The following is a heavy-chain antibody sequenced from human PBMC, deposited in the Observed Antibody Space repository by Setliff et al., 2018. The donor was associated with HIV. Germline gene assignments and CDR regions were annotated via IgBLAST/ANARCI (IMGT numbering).Heavy chain of an antibody. CDR1: GGSISSGSYY. CDR3: ARRERYYDILTGRVFDGFDI. J-gene: IGHJ3*02. D-gene: IGHD3-9*01. Sequence: PSETLSLTCTVSGGSISSGSYYWSWIRQPAGKGLEWIGHIYTSGSTYYNPSLKSRVTISVDTSKNHFSLKLSSVTAADTAVYYCARRERYYDILTGRVFDGFDIWGQGTMVTVSS. V-gene: IGHV4-61*09. CDR2: IYTSGST.